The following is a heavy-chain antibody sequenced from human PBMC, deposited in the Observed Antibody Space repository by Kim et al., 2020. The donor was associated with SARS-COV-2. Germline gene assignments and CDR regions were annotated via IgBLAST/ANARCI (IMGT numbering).Heavy chain of an antibody. CDR3: ARVLNRGLVGATNYYYYGMDV. D-gene: IGHD1-26*01. CDR2: ISSSSSYI. CDR1: GFTFSSYS. V-gene: IGHV3-21*01. J-gene: IGHJ6*02. Sequence: GGSLRLSCAASGFTFSSYSMNWVRQAPGKGLEWVSSISSSSSYIYYADSVKGRFTISRDNAKNSLYLQMNSLRAEDTAVYYCARVLNRGLVGATNYYYYGMDVWGQGTTVTVSS.